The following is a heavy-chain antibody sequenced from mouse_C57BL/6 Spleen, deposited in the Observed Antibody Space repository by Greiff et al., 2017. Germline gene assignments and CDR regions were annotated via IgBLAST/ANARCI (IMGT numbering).Heavy chain of an antibody. CDR3: TTGNYGNYVGFAY. J-gene: IGHJ3*01. CDR2: IDPEDGDT. V-gene: IGHV14-1*01. CDR1: GFNIKDYY. Sequence: EVKLMESGAELVRPGASVKLSCTASGFNIKDYYMHWVKQRPEQGLEWIGRIDPEDGDTEYAPKFQGKATMTADTSSNTAYLQLSSLTSEDTAVYYCTTGNYGNYVGFAYWGQGTLVTVSA. D-gene: IGHD2-1*01.